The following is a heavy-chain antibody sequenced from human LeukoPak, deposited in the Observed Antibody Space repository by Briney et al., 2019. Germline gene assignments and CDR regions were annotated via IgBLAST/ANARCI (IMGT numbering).Heavy chain of an antibody. D-gene: IGHD3-10*01. J-gene: IGHJ4*02. V-gene: IGHV4-38-2*01. CDR3: ARGRITMVRGVMGQYYFDY. Sequence: SETLSLTCAVSGYSISSGYYWGWIRQPPGKGLEWIGSIYHSGSTYYNPSLKSRVTISVDTSKNQFSLKLSSETAADTAVYYCARGRITMVRGVMGQYYFDYWGQGTLVTVSS. CDR2: IYHSGST. CDR1: GYSISSGYY.